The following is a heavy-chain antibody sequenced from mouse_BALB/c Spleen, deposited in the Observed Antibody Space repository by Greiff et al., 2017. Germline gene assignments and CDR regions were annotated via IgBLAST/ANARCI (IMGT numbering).Heavy chain of an antibody. CDR2: ISSGSSTI. J-gene: IGHJ3*01. V-gene: IGHV5-17*02. CDR1: GFTFSSFG. D-gene: IGHD1-1*01. Sequence: EVQGVESGGGLVQPGGSRKLSCAASGFTFSSFGMHWVRQAPEKGLEWVAYISSGSSTIYYADTVKGRFTISRDNPKNTLFLQMTSLRSEDTAMYYCARDYYGRGAWFAYWGQGTLVTVSA. CDR3: ARDYYGRGAWFAY.